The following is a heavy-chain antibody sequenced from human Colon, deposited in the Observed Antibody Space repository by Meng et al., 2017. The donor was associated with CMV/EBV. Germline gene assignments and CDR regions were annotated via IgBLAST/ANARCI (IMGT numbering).Heavy chain of an antibody. D-gene: IGHD2-2*01. Sequence: QVQLHQWGDGRLKPSETLSLTCAVYGESFSGYYWTWIRQPPGRGLEWIGESYYTGSTNYSPSLKSRVTISLDTSKNQFSLKLNSVTAADTAVYYCARATKSSCWEVLDYWGHGTLVTVSS. CDR3: ARATKSSCWEVLDY. CDR2: SYYTGST. V-gene: IGHV4-34*01. J-gene: IGHJ4*01. CDR1: GESFSGYY.